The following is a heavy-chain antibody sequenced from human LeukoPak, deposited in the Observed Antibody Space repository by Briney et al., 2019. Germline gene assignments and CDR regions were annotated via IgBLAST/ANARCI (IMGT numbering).Heavy chain of an antibody. D-gene: IGHD3-10*01. Sequence: PSETLSLTCTVSGDSVGDYYWTWIRQPPGKGLEFVGYIYSSGSTNYNPSLKSRVTIFGDTPKFSLRLSSVTAADTAIYYCARTPMVRGNLFFDYWGQGILVTVSS. CDR1: GDSVGDYY. J-gene: IGHJ4*02. V-gene: IGHV4-59*02. CDR2: IYSSGST. CDR3: ARTPMVRGNLFFDY.